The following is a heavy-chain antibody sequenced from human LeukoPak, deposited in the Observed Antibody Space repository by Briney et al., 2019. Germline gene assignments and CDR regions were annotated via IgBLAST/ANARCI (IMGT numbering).Heavy chain of an antibody. V-gene: IGHV4-38-2*02. J-gene: IGHJ5*02. CDR3: ARVLRIAAADTNWFGP. CDR2: IYHSGST. Sequence: SETLSLTCTVSGYSISSDYYWGWIRQPPGKGLEWIGSIYHSGSTYYNPSLKRRVTITVDTSKNQFPLQLSSGTAADTAANYFARVLRIAAADTNWFGPWGQGTLVTVSS. D-gene: IGHD6-13*01. CDR1: GYSISSDYY.